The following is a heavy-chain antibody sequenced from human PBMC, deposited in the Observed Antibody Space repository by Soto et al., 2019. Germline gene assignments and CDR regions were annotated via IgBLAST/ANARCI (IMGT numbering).Heavy chain of an antibody. CDR2: IYPGDSDT. Sequence: XESLMICCTSVGYSFTSYWIAWVRQMPGKGLEWMGIIYPGDSDTRYSPSFQGQVTISADKSITTVYLQWSSLKASDTAMYYCARGYCSTTICDPWFDRWGQGALVTVSS. J-gene: IGHJ5*02. V-gene: IGHV5-51*01. D-gene: IGHD2-15*01. CDR1: GYSFTSYW. CDR3: ARGYCSTTICDPWFDR.